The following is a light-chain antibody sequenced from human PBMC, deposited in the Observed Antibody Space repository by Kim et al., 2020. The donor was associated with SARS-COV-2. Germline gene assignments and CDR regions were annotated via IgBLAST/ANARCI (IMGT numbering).Light chain of an antibody. CDR3: QQAGSHPLT. Sequence: ASVGDRVTITCRASQSIARWLAWYQQEPGKAPKLLIYAASTLQSGVPSRFNGIGSGTDFTLTITNLQPEDFATYFCQQAGSHPLTFGGGTKVDIK. J-gene: IGKJ4*01. V-gene: IGKV1-12*01. CDR1: QSIARW. CDR2: AAS.